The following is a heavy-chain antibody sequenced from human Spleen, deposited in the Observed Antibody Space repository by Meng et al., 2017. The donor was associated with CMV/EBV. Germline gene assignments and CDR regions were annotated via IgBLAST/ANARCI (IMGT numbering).Heavy chain of an antibody. J-gene: IGHJ6*02. Sequence: ASVKVSCKASGGTFSSYAISWVRQAPGQGLEWVGWINPNTGGTKYAQKFEGRVIITEDTSISTVYMEITRLRSDDTAVYYCARMPHPPYSYRGMDVWGQGTAVTVSS. V-gene: IGHV1-2*02. CDR1: GGTFSSYA. D-gene: IGHD2-21*01. CDR2: INPNTGGT. CDR3: ARMPHPPYSYRGMDV.